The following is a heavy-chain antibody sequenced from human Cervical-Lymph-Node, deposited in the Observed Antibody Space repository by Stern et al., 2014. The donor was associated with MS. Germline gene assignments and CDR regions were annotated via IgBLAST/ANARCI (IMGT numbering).Heavy chain of an antibody. D-gene: IGHD2-2*01. J-gene: IGHJ6*02. CDR1: GGTFSSYA. CDR3: ASRRDIVVVPAAAYYYYGMDV. V-gene: IGHV1-69*01. CDR2: IIPIFGTA. Sequence: DQLVESGAEVKKPGSSVKVSCKASGGTFSSYAISWVRQAPGQGLEWMGGIIPIFGTANYAQKFQGRVTITADESTSTAYMELSSLRSEDTAVYYCASRRDIVVVPAAAYYYYGMDVWGQGTTVTVSS.